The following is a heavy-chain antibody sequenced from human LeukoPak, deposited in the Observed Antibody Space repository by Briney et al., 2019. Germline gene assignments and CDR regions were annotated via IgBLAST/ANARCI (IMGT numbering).Heavy chain of an antibody. V-gene: IGHV1-2*04. CDR3: ARGRNYDILTGYYDP. J-gene: IGHJ5*02. D-gene: IGHD3-9*01. CDR1: GYTFTGYY. CDR2: INPNSGGT. Sequence: ASVKISCKASGYTFTGYYMHWVRQAPGQGLEWMGWINPNSGGTNYAQKFQGWVNMTRDTSISTAYMELSRLRSDDTAVYYCARGRNYDILTGYYDPWGQGTLVTVSS.